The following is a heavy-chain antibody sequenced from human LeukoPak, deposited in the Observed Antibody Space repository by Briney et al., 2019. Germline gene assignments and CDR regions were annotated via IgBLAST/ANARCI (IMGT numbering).Heavy chain of an antibody. CDR1: GDSVSSHTAA. Sequence: SQTLSLTCVISGDSVSSHTAAWKWIRQSPSRGLEWRGSTSYRPKWTLHYALSVKSRIVISPDTSKNQFALHLNSGTPEDTVVYYCARQYGYFDYWGQGSLVTVCS. D-gene: IGHD2-2*01. J-gene: IGHJ4*02. CDR3: ARQYGYFDY. V-gene: IGHV6-1*01. CDR2: TSYRPKWTL.